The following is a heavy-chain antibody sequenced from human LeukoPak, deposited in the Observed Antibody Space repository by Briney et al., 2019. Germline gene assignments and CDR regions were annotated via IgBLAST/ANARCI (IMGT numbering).Heavy chain of an antibody. Sequence: GGSLRLSCAASGFIFRNYVVAWARQAPGKGLEWVSGVTPSGDPTYYADSVKGRFIISRDNSKNTMYLQMNSLRAEDTGVYYCAKDSGWIQFIDWGQGTPVTVSS. D-gene: IGHD5-24*01. CDR2: VTPSGDPT. J-gene: IGHJ4*02. V-gene: IGHV3-23*01. CDR3: AKDSGWIQFID. CDR1: GFIFRNYV.